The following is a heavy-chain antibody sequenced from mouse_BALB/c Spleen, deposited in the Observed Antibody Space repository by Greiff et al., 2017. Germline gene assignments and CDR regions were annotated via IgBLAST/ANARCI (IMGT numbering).Heavy chain of an antibody. CDR2: INPGSGGT. J-gene: IGHJ4*01. CDR3: AREGYYYGSSYYAMDY. Sequence: VQLQESGAELVRPGTSVKVSCKASGYAFTNYLIEWVKQRPGQGLEWIGVINPGSGGTNYNEKFKGKATLTADKSSSTAYMQLSSLTSDDSAVYFCAREGYYYGSSYYAMDYWGQGTSVTVSS. D-gene: IGHD1-1*01. CDR1: GYAFTNYL. V-gene: IGHV1-54*03.